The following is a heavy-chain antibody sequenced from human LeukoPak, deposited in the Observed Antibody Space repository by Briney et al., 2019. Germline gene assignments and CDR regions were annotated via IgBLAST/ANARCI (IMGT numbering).Heavy chain of an antibody. CDR1: GGSFSGYY. V-gene: IGHV4-34*01. J-gene: IGHJ5*02. CDR3: ARSGESSGYYRVNWFDP. CDR2: INHSGST. Sequence: SETLSLTCAVYGGSFSGYYWSWIRQPPGKGLEWIGEINHSGSTNYNPTLKSRVTISVDTSKNQFSLKLSSVTAADTAVYYCARSGESSGYYRVNWFDPWGQGTLVTVSS. D-gene: IGHD3-22*01.